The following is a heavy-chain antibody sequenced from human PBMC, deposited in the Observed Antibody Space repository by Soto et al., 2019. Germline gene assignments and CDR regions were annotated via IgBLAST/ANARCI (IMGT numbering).Heavy chain of an antibody. CDR2: MSYSGST. J-gene: IGHJ5*02. CDR1: GGSINSDAFF. Sequence: QVQLQESGPGLVEPSQTLSLTCTVSGGSINSDAFFWNWIRQHPGKGLEWIGYMSYSGSTFYNPSLKSRVTFSLDTSKNHFSLKMSSVTAADTAVYYCARHLSGDYPNSNWFDPWGQGTLVTVSS. CDR3: ARHLSGDYPNSNWFDP. V-gene: IGHV4-31*03. D-gene: IGHD4-17*01.